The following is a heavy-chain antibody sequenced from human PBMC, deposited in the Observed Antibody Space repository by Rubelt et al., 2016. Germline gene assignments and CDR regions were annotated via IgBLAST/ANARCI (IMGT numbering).Heavy chain of an antibody. CDR3: ARGAYSTDNSYEY. Sequence: QVQLVQSWAEVKTPGASVKVSCKASGYPFTGYYIPWVRQAPGQALEWMGRFNPNTGNTNYAKKFKGRDTSLRSAHSALRSLGSVETAVYFCARGAYSTDNSYEYWGQGTLVTVSS. CDR2: FNPNTGNT. J-gene: IGHJ4*02. D-gene: IGHD2-2*01. CDR1: GYPFTGYY. V-gene: IGHV1-2*06.